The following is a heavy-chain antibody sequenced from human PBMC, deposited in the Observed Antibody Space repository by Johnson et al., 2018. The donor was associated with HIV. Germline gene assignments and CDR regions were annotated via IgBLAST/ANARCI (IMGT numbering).Heavy chain of an antibody. CDR3: AKDWADQDVFDI. V-gene: IGHV3-23*04. D-gene: IGHD3-16*01. CDR2: ISGSGGST. Sequence: VQLVESGGGVVRPGGSLRLSCAASGFTFDDYGMSWVRQAPGKGLEWVSAISGSGGSTYYADSVKGRFTISRDNSKNTVYLQMNRLRAEDTAVYFCAKDWADQDVFDIWGQGTMVTVSS. J-gene: IGHJ3*02. CDR1: GFTFDDYG.